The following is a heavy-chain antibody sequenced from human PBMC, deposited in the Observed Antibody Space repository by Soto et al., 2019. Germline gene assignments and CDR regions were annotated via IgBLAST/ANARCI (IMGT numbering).Heavy chain of an antibody. J-gene: IGHJ3*02. CDR1: GFTFSSYG. Sequence: PGGSLRLSCAASGFTFSSYGMHWVRQAPGKGLEWVAVISYDGSNKYYADSVKGRFTISRDNSKNTLYLQMNSLRAEDTAVYYCAKGARVANDAFDIWGQGTMVTVSS. CDR2: ISYDGSNK. D-gene: IGHD2-15*01. V-gene: IGHV3-30*18. CDR3: AKGARVANDAFDI.